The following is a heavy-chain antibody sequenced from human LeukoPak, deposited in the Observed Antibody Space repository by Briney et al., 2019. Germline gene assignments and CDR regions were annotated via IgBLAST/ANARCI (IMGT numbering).Heavy chain of an antibody. Sequence: SETLSLTCTVSGGSISSSSYYWGWIRQPPGKGLEWIGSIYYSGSTYYNPSLKSRVTISVDTSKNQFSLKLSSVTAADTAVYYCASEADTLTTDNPAYDYWGQGTLVTVSS. CDR3: ASEADTLTTDNPAYDY. V-gene: IGHV4-39*01. J-gene: IGHJ4*02. CDR1: GGSISSSSYY. CDR2: IYYSGST. D-gene: IGHD2-15*01.